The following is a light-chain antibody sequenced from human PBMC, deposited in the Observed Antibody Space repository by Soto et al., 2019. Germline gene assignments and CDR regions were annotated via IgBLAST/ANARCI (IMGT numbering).Light chain of an antibody. J-gene: IGKJ4*01. CDR1: QSVSNY. CDR3: QQYNNWPLT. Sequence: ILLTQSPAPLSLSPGERATLSCRASQSVSNYLAWYQQKPGQAPRLLIYGASTRATGIPARFSGSGSGTEFTLTISSLQSEDFAVYYCQQYNNWPLTFGGGTKVDI. CDR2: GAS. V-gene: IGKV3-15*01.